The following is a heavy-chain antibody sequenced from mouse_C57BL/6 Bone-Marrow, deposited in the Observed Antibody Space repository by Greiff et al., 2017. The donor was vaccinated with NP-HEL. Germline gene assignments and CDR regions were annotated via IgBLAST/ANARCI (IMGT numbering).Heavy chain of an antibody. CDR1: GFTFSDYG. CDR3: ARLLGRGFAY. V-gene: IGHV5-15*04. Sequence: EVMLVESGGGLVQPGGSLKLSCAASGFTFSDYGMAWVRQAPRKGPEWVAFISNLAYSIYYADTVTGRFTISRENAKNTLYLEMSSLRSEDTAMYYCARLLGRGFAYWGQGTLVTVSA. D-gene: IGHD4-1*01. J-gene: IGHJ3*01. CDR2: ISNLAYSI.